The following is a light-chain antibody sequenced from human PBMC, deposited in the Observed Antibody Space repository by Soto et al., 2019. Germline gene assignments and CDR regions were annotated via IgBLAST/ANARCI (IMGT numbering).Light chain of an antibody. CDR1: QSVSSNY. Sequence: IVLTQSPRSLSLSPWERANIYCRASQSVSSNYLAWFQQKPGQAPRLLIYAASSRATGIPDRFSGSGSGTDFTLTISRLEPEDFAVYYCQQYGSSPQTFGQGTKVDIK. J-gene: IGKJ1*01. V-gene: IGKV3-20*01. CDR2: AAS. CDR3: QQYGSSPQT.